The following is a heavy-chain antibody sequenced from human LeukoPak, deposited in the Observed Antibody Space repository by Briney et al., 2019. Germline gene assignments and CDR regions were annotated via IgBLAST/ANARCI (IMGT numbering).Heavy chain of an antibody. CDR3: AKPLREKRLNDAFDI. J-gene: IGHJ3*02. CDR2: ISWNSGSI. Sequence: GRSLRLSCAASGFTFDDYAMHWVRQAPGKGLEWVSGISWNSGSIGYADSVKGRFTISRDNAKNSLYLQMNSLRVEDTALYYCAKPLREKRLNDAFDIWGQGTMVTVSS. CDR1: GFTFDDYA. D-gene: IGHD3-16*01. V-gene: IGHV3-9*01.